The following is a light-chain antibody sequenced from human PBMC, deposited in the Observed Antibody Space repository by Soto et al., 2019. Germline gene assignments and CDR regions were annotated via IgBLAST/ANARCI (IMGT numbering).Light chain of an antibody. CDR1: QAIDDW. CDR2: GSS. V-gene: IGKV1-12*01. CDR3: QQAKDFPLT. Sequence: DIQMTQFPSSVSASVGDTVTITCRANQAIDDWFAWYQQKPGKAAKLLMYGSSTLQSGVPSHFSGSRSGTDFILTITSLQPEDFAPYFGQQAKDFPLTFGGGTKVEIK. J-gene: IGKJ4*01.